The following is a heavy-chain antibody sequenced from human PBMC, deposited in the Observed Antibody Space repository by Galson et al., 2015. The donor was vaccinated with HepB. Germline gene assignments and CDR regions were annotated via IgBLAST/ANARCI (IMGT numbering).Heavy chain of an antibody. J-gene: IGHJ4*02. Sequence: SVKVSCKASGYTFTSYYMHWVRQAPGQGLEWMGRINPNSGGTNYAQKFQGRVTMTRDTSISTAYMELSRLRSDDTAVYYCARAARYYDILTGYSEQGFFDYWGQGTLVTVSS. CDR3: ARAARYYDILTGYSEQGFFDY. CDR2: INPNSGGT. V-gene: IGHV1-2*06. D-gene: IGHD3-9*01. CDR1: GYTFTSYY.